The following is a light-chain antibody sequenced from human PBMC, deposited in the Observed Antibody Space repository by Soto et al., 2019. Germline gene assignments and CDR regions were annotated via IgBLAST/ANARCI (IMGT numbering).Light chain of an antibody. CDR1: QAVKPW. CDR2: KTS. CDR3: QQYYSRES. Sequence: DIQMTQSPSIVSASVGDTVTITCRASQAVKPWLAWHQQKPGKVPRVLIYKTSDLENGVPSSFSGSGSGTEYTLTISNLQPDDFATYYCQQYYSRESFGQGTKV. V-gene: IGKV1-5*03. J-gene: IGKJ1*01.